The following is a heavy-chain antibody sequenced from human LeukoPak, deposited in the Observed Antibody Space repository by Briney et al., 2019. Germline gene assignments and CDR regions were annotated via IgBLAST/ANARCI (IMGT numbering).Heavy chain of an antibody. J-gene: IGHJ4*02. CDR1: GYTFTSYA. V-gene: IGHV1-3*01. CDR2: INAGNGNT. CDR3: ANRGYSYGYDY. Sequence: ASVKVSCTASGYTFTSYAMHWVRQAPGQRLEWMGWINAGNGNTKYSQKFQGRVTITRDTSASTAYVELSSLRSEDTAVYYCANRGYSYGYDYWGQGTLVTVSS. D-gene: IGHD5-18*01.